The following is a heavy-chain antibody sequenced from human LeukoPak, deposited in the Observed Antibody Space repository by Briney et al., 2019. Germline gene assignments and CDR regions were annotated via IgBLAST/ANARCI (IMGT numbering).Heavy chain of an antibody. CDR3: AKEWDNDAFDI. D-gene: IGHD1-26*01. J-gene: IGHJ3*02. V-gene: IGHV3-30*18. CDR1: GFTFSSYG. CDR2: ISYDGSNK. Sequence: PGGSLRLSCAASGFTFSSYGMHWVRQAPGKGLEWVAVISYDGSNKYYADSVKGRFTNSRDNSKNTLYLQMNSLRAEDTAVYYCAKEWDNDAFDIWGQGTMVTVSS.